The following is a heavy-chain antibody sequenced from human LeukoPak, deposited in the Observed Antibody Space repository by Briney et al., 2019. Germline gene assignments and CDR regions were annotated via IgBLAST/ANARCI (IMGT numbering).Heavy chain of an antibody. J-gene: IGHJ4*02. CDR2: IYYSGSI. CDR1: GGSISSSSYY. Sequence: SEILSLTCTVSGGSISSSSYYWGWIRQPPGKGLEWIGSIYYSGSIYYNPSLKSRVTISVDTSKNQFSLKLSSVTAADTAGYYCARGFGPPYYDILTGYSTGYWGQGTLVTVSS. V-gene: IGHV4-39*07. D-gene: IGHD3-9*01. CDR3: ARGFGPPYYDILTGYSTGY.